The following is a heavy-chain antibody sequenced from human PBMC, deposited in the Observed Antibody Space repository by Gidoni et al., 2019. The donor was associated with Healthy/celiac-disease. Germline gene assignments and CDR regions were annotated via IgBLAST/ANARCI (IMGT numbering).Heavy chain of an antibody. V-gene: IGHV1-2*02. CDR2: INPNSGGT. J-gene: IGHJ6*03. Sequence: QVQLVQSGAEVKKPGASVKVSCKASGYTFTGYYMHWVRQAPGQGLEWMGWINPNSGGTNYAQKFQGRVTMTRDTSISTAYMELSRLRSDDTAVYYCARARPGIAARTPTYYYYMDVWGKGTTVTVSS. CDR3: ARARPGIAARTPTYYYYMDV. D-gene: IGHD6-6*01. CDR1: GYTFTGYY.